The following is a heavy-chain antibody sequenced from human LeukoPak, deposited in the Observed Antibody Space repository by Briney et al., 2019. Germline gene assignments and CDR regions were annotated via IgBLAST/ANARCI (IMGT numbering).Heavy chain of an antibody. J-gene: IGHJ4*02. D-gene: IGHD4-17*01. CDR2: ISYDGSNK. Sequence: PGRSLRLSCAASGFTFSSYDMHWVRQAPGKGLEWVALISYDGSNKYYADSVKGRFTISRDNSKNTLYLQMNSLIAEDTAVYYCAKDMDHDYDDYGFDYWGQGTLVTVSS. V-gene: IGHV3-30*18. CDR1: GFTFSSYD. CDR3: AKDMDHDYDDYGFDY.